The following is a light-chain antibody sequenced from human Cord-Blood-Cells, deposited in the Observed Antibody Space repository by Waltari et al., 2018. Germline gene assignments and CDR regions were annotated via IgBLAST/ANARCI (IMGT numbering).Light chain of an antibody. CDR3: QSYDSSLSGSYV. CDR1: ISNIGAGYD. Sequence: QSVLTQPPSVSGAPGQRVTISCTGSISNIGAGYDLHWYQQLPGTAPKLLIYGNCNRPSGVRDRFSGSKSGTSASLAITGLQAEDEADYYCQSYDSSLSGSYVFGAGTKVTVL. J-gene: IGLJ1*01. V-gene: IGLV1-40*01. CDR2: GNC.